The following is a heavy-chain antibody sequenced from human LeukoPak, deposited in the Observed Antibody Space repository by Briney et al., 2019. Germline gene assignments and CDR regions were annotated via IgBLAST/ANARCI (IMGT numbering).Heavy chain of an antibody. D-gene: IGHD3-9*01. J-gene: IGHJ4*02. CDR2: ISADVSVT. V-gene: IGHV3-74*01. Sequence: GGSLRLSCAASGFTFSSHWMHWVRHAPGKGLVWVSRISADVSVTTYADSVKGRFTISRDNAKNTLYLQMNSLRAEDTAVYYCARDEVLRYFPDYWGQGTLVTVSS. CDR3: ARDEVLRYFPDY. CDR1: GFTFSSHW.